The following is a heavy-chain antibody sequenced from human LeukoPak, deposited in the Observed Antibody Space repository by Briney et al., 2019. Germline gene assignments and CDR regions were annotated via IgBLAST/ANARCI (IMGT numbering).Heavy chain of an antibody. D-gene: IGHD4-17*01. CDR2: ITAAGNVP. V-gene: IGHV3-23*01. CDR3: ARDRDYPRDQFDY. Sequence: PGGSLRLSCTASGFTFNSYAMAWVRQAPGQGLEWVSTITAAGNVPWYSDSVRGRFTISRDNSENTVYLQMSGLRVEDTARYYCARDRDYPRDQFDYWGQGTVVSVSS. J-gene: IGHJ4*02. CDR1: GFTFNSYA.